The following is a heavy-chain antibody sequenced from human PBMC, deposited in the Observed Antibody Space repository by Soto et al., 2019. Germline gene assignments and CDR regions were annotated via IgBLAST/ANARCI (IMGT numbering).Heavy chain of an antibody. CDR3: ARGRKFTRRLWDYGDPYYYDY. V-gene: IGHV4-4*02. D-gene: IGHD4-17*01. Sequence: QVQLQESGPGLVKPSGTLSLTCAVSGGSISSSNWWSWVRQPPGKGLEWIGEINHSGSTNYNPSLKSRVTISVDTSKNQFSLKLSSVTAADTAVYYCARGRKFTRRLWDYGDPYYYDYWGQGTLVTVSS. J-gene: IGHJ4*02. CDR2: INHSGST. CDR1: GGSISSSNW.